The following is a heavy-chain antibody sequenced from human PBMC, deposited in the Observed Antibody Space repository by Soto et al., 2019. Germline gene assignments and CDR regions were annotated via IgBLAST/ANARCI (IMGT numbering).Heavy chain of an antibody. Sequence: SVEVSCKXSGGTSSYSVNWVRQAPGQGLEWMGGIIPIFGIINYAQKFLGRVTITADKSTTTAYMELSSLTSEDTAVYYCASKNYYDCSGYPYYFDFWGQGTLVTVSS. CDR1: GGTSSYS. CDR2: IIPIFGII. D-gene: IGHD3-22*01. V-gene: IGHV1-69*10. J-gene: IGHJ4*02. CDR3: ASKNYYDCSGYPYYFDF.